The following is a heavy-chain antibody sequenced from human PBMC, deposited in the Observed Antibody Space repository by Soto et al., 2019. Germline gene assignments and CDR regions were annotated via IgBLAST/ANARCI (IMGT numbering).Heavy chain of an antibody. D-gene: IGHD1-7*01. CDR3: AREAGTTFDP. CDR1: GGTFSSYA. Sequence: ASVKVSCTASGGTFSSYAISWVRQAPGQGLEWMGGIIPIFGTANYAQKFQGRVTITADESTSTAYMELSSLRSEDTAVYYCAREAGTTFDPWGQGTLVTVSS. CDR2: IIPIFGTA. V-gene: IGHV1-69*13. J-gene: IGHJ5*02.